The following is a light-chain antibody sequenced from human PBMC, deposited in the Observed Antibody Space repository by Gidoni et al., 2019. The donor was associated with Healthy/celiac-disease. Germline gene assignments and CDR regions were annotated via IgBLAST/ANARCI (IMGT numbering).Light chain of an antibody. CDR3: QQRSNWPPGLT. Sequence: EIVVTQSPATLSLSPGGRATLSCRASQSVSSYLAWYQQKPGQAPRLLIYDASNRATGIPARFSGSGSGTDFTLTISSLEPEDFAVYYCQQRSNWPPGLTFGGGTKVEIK. CDR1: QSVSSY. CDR2: DAS. V-gene: IGKV3-11*01. J-gene: IGKJ4*01.